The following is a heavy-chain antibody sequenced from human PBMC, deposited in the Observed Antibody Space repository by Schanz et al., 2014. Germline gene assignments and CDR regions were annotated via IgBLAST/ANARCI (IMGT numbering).Heavy chain of an antibody. CDR3: VKEGTVVSGYPRDH. CDR1: GFSVSNTY. CDR2: ISTGGGNT. J-gene: IGHJ4*02. V-gene: IGHV3-53*01. D-gene: IGHD2-2*01. Sequence: EVQLAESGGGLIQPGGSLRLSCVVSGFSVSNTYMHWVRQAPGKGLEWVSAISTGGGNTYYTDSVKGRFTISRDNSRNTLYLQMSSLRAEDTAVYYCVKEGTVVSGYPRDHWGQGTLVTVSS.